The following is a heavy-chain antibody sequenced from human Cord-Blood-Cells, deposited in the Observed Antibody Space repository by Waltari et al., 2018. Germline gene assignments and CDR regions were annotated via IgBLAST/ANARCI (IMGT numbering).Heavy chain of an antibody. CDR3: ARGIAAAGTVYFQH. Sequence: EVQLVESGGGLVQPGGSLRLSCAASGFTFSSYEMNWVRQAPGKGLEWVSYMSSSGSTIYYADSVKGRFTISRDNAKNSLYLQMNSLRAEDTAVYYCARGIAAAGTVYFQHWGQGTLVTVSS. J-gene: IGHJ1*01. D-gene: IGHD6-13*01. V-gene: IGHV3-48*03. CDR2: MSSSGSTI. CDR1: GFTFSSYE.